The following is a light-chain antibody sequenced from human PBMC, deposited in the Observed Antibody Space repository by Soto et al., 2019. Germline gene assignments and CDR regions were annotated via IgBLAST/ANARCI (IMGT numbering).Light chain of an antibody. CDR1: DSNILYNS. V-gene: IGLV1-51*02. CDR3: GTWDNGLSAVV. Sequence: QSVLTQPPSVSAAPGQKITISCSGSDSNILYNSVSWYQQLPGTAPKLLISENDERPSDLPDRFSASKSGTSATLGITGLQTGDEATYFCGTWDNGLSAVVFGGGTKVTVL. CDR2: END. J-gene: IGLJ2*01.